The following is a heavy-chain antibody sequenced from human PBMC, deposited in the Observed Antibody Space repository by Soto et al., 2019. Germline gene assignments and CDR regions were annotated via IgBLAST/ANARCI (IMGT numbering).Heavy chain of an antibody. V-gene: IGHV3-73*02. D-gene: IGHD2-2*01. Sequence: EVQLVESGGGLVQPGESLKLSCVVSGFTFSGSAMHWVRQASGKGLEWVGRIRSKANSYATAYAASVEGRFTISRDDSKNTAYLQMNSLKTEDTAVYYCTRHSIDYWGQGTLVTVSS. CDR1: GFTFSGSA. CDR3: TRHSIDY. J-gene: IGHJ4*02. CDR2: IRSKANSYAT.